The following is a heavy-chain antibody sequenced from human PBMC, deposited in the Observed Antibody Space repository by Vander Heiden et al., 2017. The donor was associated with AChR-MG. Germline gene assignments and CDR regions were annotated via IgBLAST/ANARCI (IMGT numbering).Heavy chain of an antibody. CDR2: IYYSGST. V-gene: IGHV4-59*01. D-gene: IGHD5-12*01. J-gene: IGHJ3*02. Sequence: QVQLQESGPRLVKPSETLSLTCTVSGGSISSYYWSWIRQPPGKGLEWIGYIYYSGSTNYNPSLKSRVTISVDTSKNQFSLKLSSVTAADTAVYYCARGGDGYNYNAFDIWGQGTMVTVSS. CDR3: ARGGDGYNYNAFDI. CDR1: GGSISSYY.